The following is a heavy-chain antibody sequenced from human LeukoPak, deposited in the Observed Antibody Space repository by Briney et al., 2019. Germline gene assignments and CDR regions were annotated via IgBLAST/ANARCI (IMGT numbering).Heavy chain of an antibody. CDR3: XRXXWGSLDY. Sequence: SETLSLTCAVSGGSVSSGGHRWSWIRQPPGRGLEWIGYDYNSECINCNPSLKSRVTISVDSSKNQIFLRLSSVTTADTAVYXXXRXXWGSLDYWGQGTLVTVSS. CDR1: GGSVSSGGHR. J-gene: IGHJ4*02. V-gene: IGHV4-61*08. CDR2: DYNSECI. D-gene: IGHD7-27*01.